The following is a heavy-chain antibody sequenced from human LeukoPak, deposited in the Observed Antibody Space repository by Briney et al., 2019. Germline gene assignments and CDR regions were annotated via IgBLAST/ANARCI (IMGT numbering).Heavy chain of an antibody. V-gene: IGHV1-69*05. CDR3: ARGLSGSSSVWFDP. Sequence: ASVKVSCKASGGTFSSYAITWVRQAPGQGLEWMGGIIPIFGTANYAQKFQGRVTITTDESTSTAYMELSSLRSEDTAVYYCARGLSGSSSVWFDPWGQGTLVTVSS. D-gene: IGHD6-6*01. J-gene: IGHJ5*02. CDR2: IIPIFGTA. CDR1: GGTFSSYA.